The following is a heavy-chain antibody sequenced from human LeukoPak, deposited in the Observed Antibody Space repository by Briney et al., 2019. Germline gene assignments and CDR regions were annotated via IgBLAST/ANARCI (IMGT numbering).Heavy chain of an antibody. J-gene: IGHJ4*02. V-gene: IGHV3-23*01. CDR3: TKKAYYGSGSAFDY. D-gene: IGHD3-10*01. Sequence: GGSLRLSCAASEFTFSNYAMNWVRQAPGKGLEWVSAIGGSGAGTDYADSVKGRFTISRDNSKNTLFLQMNSLRAEDTAVYYCTKKAYYGSGSAFDYWGQGTLVTVSS. CDR1: EFTFSNYA. CDR2: IGGSGAGT.